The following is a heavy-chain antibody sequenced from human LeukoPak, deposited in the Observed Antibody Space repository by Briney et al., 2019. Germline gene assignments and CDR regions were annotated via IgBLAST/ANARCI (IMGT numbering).Heavy chain of an antibody. V-gene: IGHV3-21*05. J-gene: IGHJ6*02. CDR2: ISGVASDI. Sequence: GGSLRLSCTASGLTFSTYGMNWVRQAPGKGLEWVSYISGVASDIYYGDSVKGRFTISRDNAKNSVYLQMNSLRPDDTAVYYCARGGAQGMDVWGHGTTVTVSS. CDR1: GLTFSTYG. CDR3: ARGGAQGMDV. D-gene: IGHD1-26*01.